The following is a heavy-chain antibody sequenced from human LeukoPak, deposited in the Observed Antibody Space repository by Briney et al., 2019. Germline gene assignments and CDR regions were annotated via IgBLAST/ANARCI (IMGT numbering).Heavy chain of an antibody. J-gene: IGHJ5*02. Sequence: GGSLRLSCAASGFTFRSHWMHWVRQTPGKGVVWVSRIDTDGSNTDYADSVKGRFTISRDNARNTPYLDMNSLRDEDTAIYYCARIRMTGFSWFDLWGQGTLVSVSS. V-gene: IGHV3-74*01. CDR1: GFTFRSHW. D-gene: IGHD1-14*01. CDR2: IDTDGSNT. CDR3: ARIRMTGFSWFDL.